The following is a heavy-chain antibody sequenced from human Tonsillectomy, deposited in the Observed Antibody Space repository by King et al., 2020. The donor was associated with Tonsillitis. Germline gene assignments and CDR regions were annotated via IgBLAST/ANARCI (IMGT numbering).Heavy chain of an antibody. CDR2: ISSIGGST. D-gene: IGHD6-19*01. CDR3: VKDLLYTIAVVVDGGY. Sequence: VQLVESGGGLVQPGGSLRLSCSASGFTFSSYAMHWVRQAPGKGLEYVSAISSIGGSTYYADSVKGRFTISRDNSKNTLYLQMSSLRTEDTAVYYCVKDLLYTIAVVVDGGYWGQGNLVTVSS. J-gene: IGHJ4*02. CDR1: GFTFSSYA. V-gene: IGHV3-64D*06.